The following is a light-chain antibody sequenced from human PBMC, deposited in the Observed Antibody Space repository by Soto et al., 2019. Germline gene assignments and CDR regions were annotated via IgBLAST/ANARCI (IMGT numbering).Light chain of an antibody. CDR2: AAS. CDR3: QKYSSAPRT. V-gene: IGKV1-27*01. CDR1: QGIANY. J-gene: IGKJ1*01. Sequence: DIQMTQSPSSLSASVGDRVTISCRASQGIANYLAWYQQKPGKVPELLIYAASTLHSGVASRFSGSGSGTEFTLTISSQQPEDVASYYCQKYSSAPRTFGQGTKVEIK.